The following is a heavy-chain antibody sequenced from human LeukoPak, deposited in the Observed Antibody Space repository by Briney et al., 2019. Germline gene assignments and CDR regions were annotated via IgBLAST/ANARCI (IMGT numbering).Heavy chain of an antibody. J-gene: IGHJ1*01. Sequence: ASVKVSCKASGYTFTSYYMHWVRQAPGQGLEWMGIINPSGGSTSYAQKFQGRVTMTRDTSTSTVCMELSSLRSEDTAVYYCAVPDIVVVVAATPGAEYFQHWGQGTLVTVSS. CDR1: GYTFTSYY. CDR2: INPSGGST. D-gene: IGHD2-15*01. CDR3: AVPDIVVVVAATPGAEYFQH. V-gene: IGHV1-46*01.